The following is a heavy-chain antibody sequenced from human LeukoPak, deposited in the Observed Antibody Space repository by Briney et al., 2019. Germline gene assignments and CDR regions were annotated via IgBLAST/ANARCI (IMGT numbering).Heavy chain of an antibody. CDR3: ARGLRWGDF. D-gene: IGHD4-23*01. CDR2: INQVGSKR. V-gene: IGHV3-7*03. Sequence: GGSLRLSCSASGFIFSNYAMHWVRQAPGKGLECVANINQVGSKRYYMDSVKGRFTISRDNSKNSLSLQMNSLRADDTAVYFCARGLRWGDFGGQGTLVTVSS. CDR1: GFIFSNYA. J-gene: IGHJ4*02.